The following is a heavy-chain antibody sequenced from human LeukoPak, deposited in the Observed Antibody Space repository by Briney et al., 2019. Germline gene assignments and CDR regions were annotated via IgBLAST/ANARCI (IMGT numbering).Heavy chain of an antibody. CDR3: ASGVGEFFPDAFNI. V-gene: IGHV4-39*01. CDR2: IYYSGST. CDR1: GGSISSSSYS. D-gene: IGHD3-10*01. J-gene: IGHJ3*02. Sequence: SETLSLTCTVSGGSISSSSYSWGWIRQPPGKGLEWIGSIYYSGSTYYNSSLKSRVTISVDTSKNQFSLNLSSVTAADTAVYYCASGVGEFFPDAFNIWGQGTMVGVFS.